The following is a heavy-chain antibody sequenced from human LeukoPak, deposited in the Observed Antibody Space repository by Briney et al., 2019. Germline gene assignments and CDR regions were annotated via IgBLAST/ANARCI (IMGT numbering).Heavy chain of an antibody. Sequence: PAGSLTLSCAASGFTFSSYSMSWVRQAPGKGLEWVSAISGSGGSTYYADSVKGRFTISRDNSKNTLYLQMNSLRAEDTAVYYCAKDGSGWYYFDYWGQGTLVTVSS. CDR1: GFTFSSYS. V-gene: IGHV3-23*01. CDR2: ISGSGGST. CDR3: AKDGSGWYYFDY. D-gene: IGHD6-19*01. J-gene: IGHJ4*02.